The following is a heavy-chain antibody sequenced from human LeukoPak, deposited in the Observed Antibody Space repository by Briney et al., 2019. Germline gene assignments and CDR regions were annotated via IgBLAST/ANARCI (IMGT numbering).Heavy chain of an antibody. Sequence: PGGSLRLSCAASGFSFSSYNMNWVRQAPGKGPEWVSSITSSSSYIYYADSVKGRFTISRDNAKNSLYIQMDSLRVEDTAVYYCARDPYSGSYGPYYYYYMDVWGKGTTVTISS. CDR2: ITSSSSYI. J-gene: IGHJ6*03. D-gene: IGHD1-26*01. V-gene: IGHV3-21*06. CDR1: GFSFSSYN. CDR3: ARDPYSGSYGPYYYYYMDV.